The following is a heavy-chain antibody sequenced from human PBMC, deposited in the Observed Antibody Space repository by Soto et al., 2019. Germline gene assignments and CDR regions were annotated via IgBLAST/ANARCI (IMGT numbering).Heavy chain of an antibody. Sequence: SGPTLVNPTRTLTLTCTFFGFSLTTSEVAVGWIRQPPGEALEWLALIYWDDDKRYSPFLKSRLTITKDTSKNQVVLTMTNKDPVDTATYYCAHSVVAGLGYYFDYWGQGTLVTVSS. CDR1: GFSLTTSEVA. J-gene: IGHJ4*02. CDR2: IYWDDDK. V-gene: IGHV2-5*02. CDR3: AHSVVAGLGYYFDY. D-gene: IGHD6-19*01.